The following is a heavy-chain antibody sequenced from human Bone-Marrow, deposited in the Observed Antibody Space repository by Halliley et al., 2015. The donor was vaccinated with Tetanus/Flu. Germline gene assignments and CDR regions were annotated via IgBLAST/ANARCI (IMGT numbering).Heavy chain of an antibody. J-gene: IGHJ4*02. CDR3: ATLGLLGDESDH. D-gene: IGHD3-16*01. V-gene: IGHV1-69*06. CDR2: IIPTLRTT. Sequence: QLVQSGAEVEKPGSSVKVSCKASRATFSSNAFSWVRQAPGEGLEWMGAIIPTLRTTNYAQKFHGRITITADRSTSTVYMGLNSLTSEATAVYFCATLGLLGDESDHWGQGTLVTVSS. CDR1: RATFSSNA.